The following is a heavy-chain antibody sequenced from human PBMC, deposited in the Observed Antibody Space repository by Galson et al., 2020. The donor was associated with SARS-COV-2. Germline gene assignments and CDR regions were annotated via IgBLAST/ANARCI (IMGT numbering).Heavy chain of an antibody. Sequence: ASVKVSCKVSGYTLTELSMHWVRQAPGKGLEWMGGFDPEDGATIYAQKFQGRVTMTEDTSTDTAYMELSSLRSEDTAVYYCATCPLYYYDSSGYYHNWFDPWGQGTLVTVSS. J-gene: IGHJ5*02. D-gene: IGHD3-22*01. CDR2: FDPEDGAT. CDR3: ATCPLYYYDSSGYYHNWFDP. V-gene: IGHV1-24*01. CDR1: GYTLTELS.